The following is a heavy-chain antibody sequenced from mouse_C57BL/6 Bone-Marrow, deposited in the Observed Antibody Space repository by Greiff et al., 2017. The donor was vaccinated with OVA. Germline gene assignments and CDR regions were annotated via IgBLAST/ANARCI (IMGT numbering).Heavy chain of an antibody. CDR1: GYTFTDYN. CDR2: INPNNGGT. D-gene: IGHD1-1*01. CDR3: ARKIKKGGPYYYGSVYWYFDV. V-gene: IGHV1-18*01. J-gene: IGHJ1*03. Sequence: EVQLQESGPELVKPGASVKIPCKASGYTFTDYNMDWVKQSHGKSLEWIGDINPNNGGTIYNQKFKGKATLTVDKSSSTAYMELRSLTSEDTAVYYCARKIKKGGPYYYGSVYWYFDVWGTGTTVTVSS.